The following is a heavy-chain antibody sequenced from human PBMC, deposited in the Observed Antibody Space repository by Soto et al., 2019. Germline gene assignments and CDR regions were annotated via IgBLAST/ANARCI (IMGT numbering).Heavy chain of an antibody. J-gene: IGHJ4*02. CDR3: ASVLDY. CDR2: MYHSGST. D-gene: IGHD2-8*01. Sequence: SETLSLTCAVSGGSISSGGYSWSWIRQPPGKGLEWIGYMYHSGSTYYNPSLKSRVTISIDRSKNQFSLKLSSVTAADTAVYYCASVLDYWGQGILVTVSS. CDR1: GGSISSGGYS. V-gene: IGHV4-30-2*01.